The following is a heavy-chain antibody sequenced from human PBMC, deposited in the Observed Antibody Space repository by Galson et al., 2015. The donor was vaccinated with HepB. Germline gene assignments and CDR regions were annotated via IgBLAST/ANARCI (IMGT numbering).Heavy chain of an antibody. J-gene: IGHJ4*02. Sequence: SLRLSCAASGFTFSNAWMNWVRQAPGKGLEWVGRIKSKSDGGTTAYVAPVKGRFTISRDDSKNTLYLQMNRLKTEDTAVYYCTTVIPVAGTRGWRPVDYWGQGTLVTVS. CDR3: TTVIPVAGTRGWRPVDY. D-gene: IGHD6-19*01. CDR1: GFTFSNAW. V-gene: IGHV3-15*07. CDR2: IKSKSDGGTT.